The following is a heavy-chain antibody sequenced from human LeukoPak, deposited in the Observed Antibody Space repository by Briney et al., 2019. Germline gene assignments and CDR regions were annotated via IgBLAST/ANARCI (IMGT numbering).Heavy chain of an antibody. Sequence: HGESLQISCKGSGYSFTNHWIGWVRQKPGKGLEWMGIIYPDDSDTRYSPSFRGQVIISADKSISTVYLQWSSLETSDIAMYYCARQGIYNYLDSWGQGTLITVSS. J-gene: IGHJ4*02. CDR3: ARQGIYNYLDS. CDR2: IYPDDSDT. V-gene: IGHV5-51*01. CDR1: GYSFTNHW. D-gene: IGHD2-2*02.